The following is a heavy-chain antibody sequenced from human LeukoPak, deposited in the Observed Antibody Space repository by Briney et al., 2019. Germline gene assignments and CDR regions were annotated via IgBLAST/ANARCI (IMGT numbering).Heavy chain of an antibody. CDR2: ISYDGSNK. V-gene: IGHV3-30-3*01. Sequence: GRSLRLSCAASGFTFSSYAMHWVRQAPGKGLEWVAVISYDGSNKYYADSVKGRFTISRDNAKNSLYLQMNSLRAEDTAVYYCARGRLGDLRYFDWLLYAFDYWGQGTLVTVSS. CDR1: GFTFSSYA. D-gene: IGHD3-9*01. CDR3: ARGRLGDLRYFDWLLYAFDY. J-gene: IGHJ4*02.